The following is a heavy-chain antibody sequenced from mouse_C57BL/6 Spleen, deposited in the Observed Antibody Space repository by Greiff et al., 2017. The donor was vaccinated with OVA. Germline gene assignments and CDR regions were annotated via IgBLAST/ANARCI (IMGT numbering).Heavy chain of an antibody. D-gene: IGHD2-4*01. J-gene: IGHJ4*01. Sequence: FSFPSSFSPFPLSFIHFFHHRPLQFLYLIVVIYPSYMYTNYNQKFKGKATLTVDTSSSTAYMQLSSLTSEDSAVYYCARGDYDYEGYAMDYWGQGTSVTVSS. V-gene: IGHV1-59*01. CDR3: ARGDYDYEGYAMDY. CDR2: IYPSYMYT. CDR1: FSPFPLSF.